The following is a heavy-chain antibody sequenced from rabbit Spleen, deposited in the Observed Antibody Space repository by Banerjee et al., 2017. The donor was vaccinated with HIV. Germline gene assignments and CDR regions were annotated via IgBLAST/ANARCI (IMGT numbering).Heavy chain of an antibody. V-gene: IGHV1S45*01. CDR1: GVSFGFSSY. CDR3: ARDTGTSFSTYGMDL. J-gene: IGHJ6*01. Sequence: QEQLEESGGGLVKPGASLTLTCKASGVSFGFSSYMCWVRQAPGKGLEWIACIEVGSSGFTYFASWVNGRFTISRSTSLNTVTLQMTSLTAADTATYFCARDTGTSFSTYGMDLWGPGTLVTVS. CDR2: IEVGSSGFT. D-gene: IGHD8-1*01.